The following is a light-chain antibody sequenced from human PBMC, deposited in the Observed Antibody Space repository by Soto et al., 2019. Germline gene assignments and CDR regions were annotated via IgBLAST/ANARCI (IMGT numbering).Light chain of an antibody. CDR3: RQYESSPPSYT. CDR2: GAS. CDR1: QSLTSSY. J-gene: IGKJ2*01. Sequence: EIVLTQSPGTLSLSPGERATLSCRTSQSLTSSYLAWYQQMPGRAPRCLTYGASSRVTGIPDRFSVSGSGTDFTLTISRLEPEDFAVYYCRQYESSPPSYTFGQGTKLEIK. V-gene: IGKV3-20*01.